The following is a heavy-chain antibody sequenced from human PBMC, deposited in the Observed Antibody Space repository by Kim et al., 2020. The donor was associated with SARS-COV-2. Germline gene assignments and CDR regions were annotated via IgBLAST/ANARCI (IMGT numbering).Heavy chain of an antibody. CDR3: ARRLSNISGWGSHYCDL. V-gene: IGHV4-34*01. CDR1: GGSFSGYY. CDR2: INHSGRT. Sequence: SETLSLTCAVYGGSFSGYYWSWIRQPPGKGLEWIGEINHSGRTNYNPSLKSRVTISVDTSKNQFSLRLTTVTAADTAVYYCARRLSNISGWGSHYCDLWCQGTLGNLSS. D-gene: IGHD3-10*01. J-gene: IGHJ1*01.